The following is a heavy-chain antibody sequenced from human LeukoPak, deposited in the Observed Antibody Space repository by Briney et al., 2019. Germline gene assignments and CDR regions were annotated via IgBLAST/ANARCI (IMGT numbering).Heavy chain of an antibody. V-gene: IGHV1-69*13. CDR2: IIHIFGTA. CDR1: GGTFTSYA. D-gene: IGHD2-15*01. CDR3: ARAPLGYCSGGSCFDPDY. Sequence: SVTVSCKASGGTFTSYAISWARQAPGQGREWIGGIIHIFGTANYEQKFQGRVTITADESTSTGYMALSSLRSEDTAVYYCARAPLGYCSGGSCFDPDYWGQGTLVTVSS. J-gene: IGHJ4*02.